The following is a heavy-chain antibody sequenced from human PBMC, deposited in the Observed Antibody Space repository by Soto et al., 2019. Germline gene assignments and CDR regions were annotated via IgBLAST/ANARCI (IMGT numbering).Heavy chain of an antibody. CDR3: VRGPQINDDTSDHVVY. Sequence: PGGSLRLSCSASGFALSRSWVHWVRQAPGKGLVWISRINADGSRSNTADFVNGRFTISRDNAKNMAYLQMNSVRAEDTAIYYCVRGPQINDDTSDHVVYWGQGTPVTVSS. CDR1: GFALSRSW. D-gene: IGHD3-22*01. J-gene: IGHJ4*02. V-gene: IGHV3-74*01. CDR2: INADGSRS.